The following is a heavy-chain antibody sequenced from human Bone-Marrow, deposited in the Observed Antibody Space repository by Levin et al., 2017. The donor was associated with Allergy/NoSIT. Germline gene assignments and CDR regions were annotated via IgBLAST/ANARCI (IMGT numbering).Heavy chain of an antibody. V-gene: IGHV3-48*04. CDR1: GFTFSSYS. J-gene: IGHJ6*02. D-gene: IGHD3-10*01. Sequence: GESLKISCAASGFTFSSYSMNWVRQAPGKGLEWVSYISSSSSTIYYADSVKGRFTISRDNAKNSLYLQMNSLRAEDTAVYYCARRSLLWFGELYGMDVWGQGTTVTVSS. CDR2: ISSSSSTI. CDR3: ARRSLLWFGELYGMDV.